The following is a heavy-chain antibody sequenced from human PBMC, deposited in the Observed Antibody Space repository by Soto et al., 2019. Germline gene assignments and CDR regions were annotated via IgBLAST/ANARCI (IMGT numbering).Heavy chain of an antibody. D-gene: IGHD3-22*01. J-gene: IGHJ5*02. V-gene: IGHV1-69*13. CDR1: GGTFSDYG. CDR3: ARGWDHYDSSGLRTWFDP. Sequence: SVKVSCKASGGTFSDYGINWVRQAPGQGLEWMGGFIPIFGTANYAQKFQGRVTITADESTSTAYVELSSLRSEDTAVYYCARGWDHYDSSGLRTWFDPWGQGTLVTVSS. CDR2: FIPIFGTA.